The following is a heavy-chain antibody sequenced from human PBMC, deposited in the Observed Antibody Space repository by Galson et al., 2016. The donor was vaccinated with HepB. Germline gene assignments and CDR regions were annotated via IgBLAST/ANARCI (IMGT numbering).Heavy chain of an antibody. J-gene: IGHJ4*02. V-gene: IGHV4-31*03. CDR1: GGSISSTAYY. D-gene: IGHD3-22*01. CDR2: IYYSGCT. CDR3: ARAPSYSHNSGPAPTLDY. Sequence: TLSLTCTVSGGSISSTAYYWSWIRQHPGKGLEWIGYIYYSGCTYYNPSLKSRVTISLDTSKNQFSLNLSSVTAADTAMYYCARAPSYSHNSGPAPTLDYWGQGTVVTVSS.